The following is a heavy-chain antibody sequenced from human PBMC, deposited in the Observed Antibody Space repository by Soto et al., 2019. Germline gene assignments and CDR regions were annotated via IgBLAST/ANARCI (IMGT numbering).Heavy chain of an antibody. CDR3: ARNSEHLDF. CDR2: IGSSSKTI. J-gene: IGHJ4*02. D-gene: IGHD1-26*01. CDR1: GFNLRDFY. Sequence: HLVESGGGLVRPGGSLRLSCAASGFNLRDFYMSWIRQAPGKGLEWVAYIGSSSKTIVYSDSVRGRFTISRDNAENSLYLQMNSLQAGDTALYYCARNSEHLDFWGQGTLVTVSS. V-gene: IGHV3-11*01.